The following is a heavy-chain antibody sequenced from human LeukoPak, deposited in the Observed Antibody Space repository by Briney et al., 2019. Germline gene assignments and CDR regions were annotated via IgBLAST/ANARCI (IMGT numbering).Heavy chain of an antibody. CDR3: ARDEYASPDY. CDR2: IYHSGST. Sequence: SETLSLTCAVSGYSISSGYYWGWIRQPPGKGLEWIGSIYHSGSTYYNPSLKSRVTISVDTSKNQFSLKLSSVTAADTAVYYCARDEYASPDYWGQGTLVTVSS. CDR1: GYSISSGYY. J-gene: IGHJ4*02. D-gene: IGHD2-2*01. V-gene: IGHV4-38-2*02.